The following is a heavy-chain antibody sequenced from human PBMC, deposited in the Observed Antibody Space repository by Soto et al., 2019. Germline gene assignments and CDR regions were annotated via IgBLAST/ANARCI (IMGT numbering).Heavy chain of an antibody. CDR3: ARDRHDYSSPIYYYYGMDA. CDR2: ISAYNGNT. Sequence: QVQLVQSGAEVKKPGASVKVSCKASGYTFTSYGISWVRQAPGQGLEWMGWISAYNGNTNYAQKLQGRVTMTTDTSTSTAYMELRSLRSDDTAVYYCARDRHDYSSPIYYYYGMDAWGQGTTVTVSS. D-gene: IGHD4-4*01. CDR1: GYTFTSYG. V-gene: IGHV1-18*01. J-gene: IGHJ6*02.